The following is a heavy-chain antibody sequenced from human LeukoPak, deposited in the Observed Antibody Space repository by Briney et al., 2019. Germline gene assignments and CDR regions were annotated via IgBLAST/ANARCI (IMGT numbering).Heavy chain of an antibody. V-gene: IGHV5-51*01. CDR1: GFTFSSYW. Sequence: GGSLRLSCAASGFTFSSYWMSWVRQAPGKGLEWMAIIYPGDSDTKYSPSFQGQVTISADRSISTAYLQWSSLKASDVAMYYCVRRGGNEFDYWGQGTLVTVSS. CDR2: IYPGDSDT. D-gene: IGHD6-25*01. CDR3: VRRGGNEFDY. J-gene: IGHJ4*02.